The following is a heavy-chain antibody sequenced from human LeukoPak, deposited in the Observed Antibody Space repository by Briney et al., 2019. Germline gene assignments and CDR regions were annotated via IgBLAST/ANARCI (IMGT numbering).Heavy chain of an antibody. Sequence: SVKVSCKASGGTFSSYAISWVRQAPGQGLEWMGGIIPIFGTANYAQKFQGRVTITADESTSTAYMELSSLRSEDTAVYYRARGARLFSGGSLGGGFDPWGQGTLVTVSS. D-gene: IGHD2-15*01. CDR3: ARGARLFSGGSLGGGFDP. V-gene: IGHV1-69*13. CDR1: GGTFSSYA. CDR2: IIPIFGTA. J-gene: IGHJ5*02.